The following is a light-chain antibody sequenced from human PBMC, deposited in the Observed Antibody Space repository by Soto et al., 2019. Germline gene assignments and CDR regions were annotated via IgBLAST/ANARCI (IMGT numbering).Light chain of an antibody. J-gene: IGLJ1*01. Sequence: QSALPQPRSVSGSPGQSVTISCTGTSSDVGGYNYVSWYQQHPGKASKLMIYDVSKRASGFPDRFSGSKSGNTASLTISGLQAEDEADYYCCSYAGSYTHVFGTGTKLTVL. CDR2: DVS. CDR1: SSDVGGYNY. CDR3: CSYAGSYTHV. V-gene: IGLV2-11*01.